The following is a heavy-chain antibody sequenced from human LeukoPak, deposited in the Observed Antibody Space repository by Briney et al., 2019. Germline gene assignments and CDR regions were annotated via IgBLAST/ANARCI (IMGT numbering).Heavy chain of an antibody. D-gene: IGHD3-22*01. CDR2: ISAYKGNT. CDR1: GYTFTSYG. J-gene: IGHJ3*02. CDR3: ARDHLLRYYDSSGYGDAFDI. V-gene: IGHV1-18*01. Sequence: ASVKVSCKASGYTFTSYGISWVRQAPGQGLEWMGWISAYKGNTNYAQKLQGRVTMTTDTSTSTAYMELRSLRSDDTAVYYCARDHLLRYYDSSGYGDAFDIWGQGTMVTVSS.